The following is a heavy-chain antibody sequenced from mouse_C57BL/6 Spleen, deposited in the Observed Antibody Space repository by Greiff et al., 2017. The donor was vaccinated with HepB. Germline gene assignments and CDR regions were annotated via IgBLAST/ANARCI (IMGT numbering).Heavy chain of an antibody. CDR1: GYTFTDYE. D-gene: IGHD1-1*01. CDR3: TRFTVVATDY. J-gene: IGHJ2*01. V-gene: IGHV1-15*01. CDR2: IDPETGGT. Sequence: QVQLQQSGAELVRPGASVTLSCKASGYTFTDYEMHWVKQTPVHGLEWIGAIDPETGGTAYNQKFKGKAILTADKSSSTAYMELRSLTSEDAAVYYYTRFTVVATDYWGQGTTLTVSS.